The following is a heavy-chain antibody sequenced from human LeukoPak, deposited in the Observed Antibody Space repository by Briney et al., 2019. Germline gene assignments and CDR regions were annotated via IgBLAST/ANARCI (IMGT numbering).Heavy chain of an antibody. CDR3: ARSSYSSSSSV. D-gene: IGHD6-6*01. V-gene: IGHV3-11*03. J-gene: IGHJ3*01. Sequence: GGSLRLSCAASGFTFSDYYMSWIRQAPGKGLEWVSYISSSSSYTNYADSVKGRFTISRDNAKNSLYLQINSLRAEDTAVYYCARSSYSSSSSVWGQGTMVTVSS. CDR1: GFTFSDYY. CDR2: ISSSSSYT.